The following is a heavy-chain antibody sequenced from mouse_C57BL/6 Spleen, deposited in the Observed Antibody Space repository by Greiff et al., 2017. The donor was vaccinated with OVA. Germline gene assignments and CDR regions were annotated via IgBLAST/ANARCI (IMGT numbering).Heavy chain of an antibody. CDR2: IRNKANGYTT. J-gene: IGHJ1*03. Sequence: EVKLEESGGGLVQPGGSLSLSCAASGFTFTDYYMSWVRQPPGKALEWLGFIRNKANGYTTEYSASVKGRFTISRDNSQSILYLQMNALRAEDSATYYCARGRGWYFDVWGTGTTVTVSS. CDR3: ARGRGWYFDV. V-gene: IGHV7-3*01. D-gene: IGHD1-1*01. CDR1: GFTFTDYY.